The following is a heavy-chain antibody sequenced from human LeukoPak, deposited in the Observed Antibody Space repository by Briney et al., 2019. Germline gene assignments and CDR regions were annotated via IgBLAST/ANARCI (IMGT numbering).Heavy chain of an antibody. CDR1: GFTFDDYA. CDR3: AKGKRSGYYYVELDY. CDR2: ISWNSGSI. V-gene: IGHV3-9*01. Sequence: GGSLRLSCAASGFTFDDYAMHWVRQAPGRGLEWVSGISWNSGSIGYADSVKGRFTISRDNAKNSLYLQMNSLRAEDTALYYCAKGKRSGYYYVELDYWGQGTLVTVSS. D-gene: IGHD3-22*01. J-gene: IGHJ4*02.